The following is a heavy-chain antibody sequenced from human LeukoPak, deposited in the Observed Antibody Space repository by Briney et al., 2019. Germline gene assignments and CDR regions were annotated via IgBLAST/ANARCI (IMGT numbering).Heavy chain of an antibody. J-gene: IGHJ6*02. CDR1: GGTLSNYT. CDR2: IIPFFDTP. D-gene: IGHD1-26*01. Sequence: ASVKVSCKASGGTLSNYTINWVRQAPGQGLEWLGGIIPFFDTPNYAQKFQGRLTITADESTSTAYMELSSLRSEDTAVYHCAREKWEPPYYYYGLDVWGQGTTVTVSS. CDR3: AREKWEPPYYYYGLDV. V-gene: IGHV1-69*13.